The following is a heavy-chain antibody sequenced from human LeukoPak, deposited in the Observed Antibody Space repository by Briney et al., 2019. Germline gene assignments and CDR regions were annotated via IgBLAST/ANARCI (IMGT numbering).Heavy chain of an antibody. CDR1: GFTFSSYA. CDR2: ISGSGGST. CDR3: AKDYGRLKAVEGYSDF. D-gene: IGHD1-1*01. J-gene: IGHJ4*02. Sequence: GGSLRLSCAASGFTFSSYAMSWVRQAPGKGLEWVSAISGSGGSTYYADSVKGRFTISRDNSKNTLYLQMNSLRVEDTAVYFCAKDYGRLKAVEGYSDFWGQGTLVTVSS. V-gene: IGHV3-23*01.